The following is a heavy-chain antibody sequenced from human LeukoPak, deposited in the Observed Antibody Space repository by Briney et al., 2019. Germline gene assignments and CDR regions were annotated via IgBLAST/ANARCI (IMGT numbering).Heavy chain of an antibody. CDR2: INPNNGDT. Sequence: ASVKVSCKASGYSFTAQYMHWVRQAPGQGLEWMGWINPNNGDTKYAQSFLGRVTMTRDTSTTTAYMELSSLRSDDTAVYFCASYPRSIPTPPFDYWGQGTLVTVSS. V-gene: IGHV1-2*02. D-gene: IGHD2-21*01. J-gene: IGHJ4*02. CDR3: ASYPRSIPTPPFDY. CDR1: GYSFTAQY.